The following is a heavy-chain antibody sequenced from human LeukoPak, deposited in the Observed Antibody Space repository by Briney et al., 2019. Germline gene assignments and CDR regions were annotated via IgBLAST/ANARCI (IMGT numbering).Heavy chain of an antibody. CDR2: INPSGGST. D-gene: IGHD5-12*01. V-gene: IGHV1-46*01. J-gene: IGHJ5*02. CDR3: ARDSRDAIVATLGLDP. CDR1: GYTFTSYY. Sequence: ASVKVSCKASGYTFTSYYMHWVRQAPGQGLEWMGIINPSGGSTSYAQKFQGRVTMTRDMSTSTVYMELSSLRSEDTAMYYCARDSRDAIVATLGLDPWGQGTLVTVSS.